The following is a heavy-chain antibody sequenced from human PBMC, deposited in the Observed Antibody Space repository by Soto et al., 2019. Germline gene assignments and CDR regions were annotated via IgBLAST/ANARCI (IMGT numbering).Heavy chain of an antibody. CDR3: ARKDGYNYGLDP. V-gene: IGHV4-39*01. CDR2: IYYSGST. J-gene: IGHJ5*02. CDR1: GGSISSDSHY. Sequence: SETLSLTCTVSGGSISSDSHYWGWIRQPPGEGLEWIGSIYYSGSTYYNPSLKSRVTISVGRSKNQFSLKLTSVTAADTAVYYCARKDGYNYGLDPCGQGTLVTVYS. D-gene: IGHD5-18*01.